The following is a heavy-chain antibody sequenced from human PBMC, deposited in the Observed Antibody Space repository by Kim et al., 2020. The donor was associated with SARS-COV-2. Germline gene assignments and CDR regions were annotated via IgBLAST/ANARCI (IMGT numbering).Heavy chain of an antibody. CDR3: ARGDVEYYYYYYGMDV. Sequence: SETLSLTCTVSGGSISSYYWSWIRQPPGKGLEWIGYIYYSGSTNYNPSLKSRVTISVDTSKNQFSLKLSSVTAADTAVYYCARGDVEYYYYYYGMDVWGQGTTVTVSS. D-gene: IGHD3-3*01. CDR2: IYYSGST. J-gene: IGHJ6*02. CDR1: GGSISSYY. V-gene: IGHV4-59*01.